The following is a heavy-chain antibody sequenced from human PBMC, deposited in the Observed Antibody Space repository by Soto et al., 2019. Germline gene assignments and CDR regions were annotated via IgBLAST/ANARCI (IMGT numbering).Heavy chain of an antibody. J-gene: IGHJ4*02. Sequence: TSETLSLTCTVSGGCISSGWYYWSWIRQPPGKGLEWIGEINHSGSTNYNPSLKSRVTISVDTSKNQFSLKLSSVTAADTAVYYCARERGYYYGSGSHTVCDYWGQGTLVTVSS. CDR3: ARERGYYYGSGSHTVCDY. V-gene: IGHV4-39*07. CDR1: GGCISSGWYY. CDR2: INHSGST. D-gene: IGHD3-10*01.